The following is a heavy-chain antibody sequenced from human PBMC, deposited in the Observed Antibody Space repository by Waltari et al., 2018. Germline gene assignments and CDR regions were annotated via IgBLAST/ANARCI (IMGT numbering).Heavy chain of an antibody. V-gene: IGHV4-59*01. CDR2: IYSGGGP. Sequence: QVQLQESGPGLVKPSDTLSRPCTVPGCSISGSSWSWLRQPPGKGLGWMGYIYSGGGPNYNPSLKGRVTISVDTSKNQFSLKLSSVTAADTAVYYCARHLGSGTYPFDYWGQGTLVTVSS. CDR1: GCSISGSS. CDR3: ARHLGSGTYPFDY. J-gene: IGHJ4*02. D-gene: IGHD3-10*01.